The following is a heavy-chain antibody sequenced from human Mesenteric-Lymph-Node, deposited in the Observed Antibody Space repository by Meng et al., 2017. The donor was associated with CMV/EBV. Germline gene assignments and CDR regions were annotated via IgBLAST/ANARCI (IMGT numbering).Heavy chain of an antibody. V-gene: IGHV4-30-2*01. Sequence: SGGSGSNGDHAWSWVRQPPGRGLELLGYIFYTESTYYNPSLKGRVTMSMDRSKNQFSLKLTSVTAADTAVYYCANDYGSGSYRFDYWGQGTLVTVSS. CDR1: GGSGSNGDHA. J-gene: IGHJ4*02. CDR3: ANDYGSGSYRFDY. D-gene: IGHD3-10*01. CDR2: IFYTEST.